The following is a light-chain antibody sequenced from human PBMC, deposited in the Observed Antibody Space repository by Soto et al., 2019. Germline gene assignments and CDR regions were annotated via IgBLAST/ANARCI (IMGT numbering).Light chain of an antibody. CDR1: QSVSNNY. J-gene: IGKJ1*01. CDR3: QQRSNWPRT. Sequence: EIVLTQSPDTLSLSPGERATLSCWASQSVSNNYLAWYHQKPGQAPRLLIYDVSNRATGIPARFSGSGSGTDFTLTISSLGPEDLAVYYCQQRSNWPRTFGQGTKVDIK. CDR2: DVS. V-gene: IGKV3-11*01.